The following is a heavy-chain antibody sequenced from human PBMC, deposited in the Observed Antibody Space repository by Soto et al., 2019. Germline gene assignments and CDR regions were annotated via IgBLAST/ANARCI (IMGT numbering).Heavy chain of an antibody. V-gene: IGHV1-69*13. CDR1: GGTFSSYA. D-gene: IGHD2-2*01. CDR3: AGYCSSTSCYMDV. CDR2: IIPIFGTA. J-gene: IGHJ6*02. Sequence: ASVKVSCKASGGTFSSYAISWVRQAPGQGLEWMGGIIPIFGTANYAQKFQGRVTITADEPTSTAYMELSSLRSEDTAVYYCAGYCSSTSCYMDVWGQGTTVTVSS.